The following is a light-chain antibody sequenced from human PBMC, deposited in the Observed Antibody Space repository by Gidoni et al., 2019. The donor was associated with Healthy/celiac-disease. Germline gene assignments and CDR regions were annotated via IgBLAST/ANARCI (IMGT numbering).Light chain of an antibody. V-gene: IGKV3-20*01. J-gene: IGKJ4*01. CDR2: GAS. CDR3: QQYGSSLLT. Sequence: ELVLTQSPGTLSLSPGERATLSCRASPSVSSSYLAWYQQKPGQAPRLLIYGASSRATGIPDRFSGRGSGTDFTLTISRLEPEDFAVYYCQQYGSSLLTFGGGTKVEIK. CDR1: PSVSSSY.